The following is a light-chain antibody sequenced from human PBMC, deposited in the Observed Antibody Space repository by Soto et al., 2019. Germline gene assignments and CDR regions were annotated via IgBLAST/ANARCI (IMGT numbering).Light chain of an antibody. J-gene: IGKJ5*01. V-gene: IGKV3-15*01. CDR1: QSISSH. Sequence: EIVMTQSPATLSVSPGGRVTLSCRASQSISSHLGWYQQRPGRTPSLLIYDSSSRVTDIPARFSGSRSGTDFTLTISSLQSEDFAVYYCQQYHKWPMTFGQGTQLEIK. CDR3: QQYHKWPMT. CDR2: DSS.